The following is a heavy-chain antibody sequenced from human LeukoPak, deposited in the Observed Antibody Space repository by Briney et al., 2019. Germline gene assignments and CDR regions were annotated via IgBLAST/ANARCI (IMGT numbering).Heavy chain of an antibody. CDR1: GYTFTSYY. J-gene: IGHJ4*02. D-gene: IGHD3-3*01. CDR3: ARDRDTIFGVVPI. Sequence: GASVKVSCKASGYTFTSYYMHWVRQAPGQGLEWMGIINPSGGSTSYAQKFQGRVTITADESTSTAYMELSSLRSEDTAVYYCARDRDTIFGVVPIWGQGTLVTVSS. V-gene: IGHV1-46*01. CDR2: INPSGGST.